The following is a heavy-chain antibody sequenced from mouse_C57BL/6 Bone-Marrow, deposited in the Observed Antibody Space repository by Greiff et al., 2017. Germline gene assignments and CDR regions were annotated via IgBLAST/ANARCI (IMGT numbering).Heavy chain of an antibody. V-gene: IGHV1-7*01. CDR1: GYTFTSYW. J-gene: IGHJ1*03. CDR3: AIEPLWYFDV. Sequence: VQLQQSGAELAKPGASVKLSCKASGYTFTSYWMHWVKQRPGQGLEWIGYINPSSGYTKYNQKFKDKATLTADKSSSTAYMQLSSLTYDVSAVYYCAIEPLWYFDVWGTGTTVTVSS. CDR2: INPSSGYT.